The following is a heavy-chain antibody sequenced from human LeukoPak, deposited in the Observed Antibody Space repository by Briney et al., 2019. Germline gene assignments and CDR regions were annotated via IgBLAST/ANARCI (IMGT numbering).Heavy chain of an antibody. J-gene: IGHJ3*02. D-gene: IGHD4-23*01. CDR1: GGSISSGGCY. CDR2: IYYSGST. Sequence: SQTLSLTCTVSGGSISSGGCYWSWIRQHPGKGLEWIGYIYYSGSTYYNPSLRSRVTISVDMSKNQFSLKLNSVTAADTAVYYCARFYGGNSGMLPRATFDIWGQETMVTVSS. CDR3: ARFYGGNSGMLPRATFDI. V-gene: IGHV4-31*03.